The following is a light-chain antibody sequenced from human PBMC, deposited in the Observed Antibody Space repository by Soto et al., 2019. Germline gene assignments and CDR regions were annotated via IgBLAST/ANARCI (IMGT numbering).Light chain of an antibody. V-gene: IGKV1-5*03. Sequence: DIQMTQSPSTLSAFVGDRVTITCRASQTISSWLAWYQQKPGKAPKLLIYKASSLESGVPSRFSGSGSGTEFTLTISSLQPDDFATYYCQHYNSYPVTFGQGTKVDIK. J-gene: IGKJ1*01. CDR1: QTISSW. CDR3: QHYNSYPVT. CDR2: KAS.